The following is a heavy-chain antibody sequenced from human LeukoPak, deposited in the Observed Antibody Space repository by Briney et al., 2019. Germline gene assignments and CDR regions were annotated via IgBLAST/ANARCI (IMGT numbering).Heavy chain of an antibody. J-gene: IGHJ4*02. CDR3: ARSSSGTYHY. D-gene: IGHD3-10*01. CDR2: INGDNGNT. CDR1: GYNFASYT. Sequence: ASVKVFCKTSGYNFASYTMQWLRQAPGQSPEWMGSINGDNGNTKYSEKFQGRVTFTRDTSASSAYMELSRLRSEDTAVYYCARSSSGTYHYWGQGTLVTVSS. V-gene: IGHV1-3*01.